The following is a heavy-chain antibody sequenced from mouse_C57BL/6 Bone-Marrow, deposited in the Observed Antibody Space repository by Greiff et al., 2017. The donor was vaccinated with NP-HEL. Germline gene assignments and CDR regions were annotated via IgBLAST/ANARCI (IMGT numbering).Heavy chain of an antibody. CDR1: GYTFTSYW. D-gene: IGHD1-1*01. CDR3: ARSYYGSRRDY. Sequence: QVQLQQSGAELAKPGASVKLSCKASGYTFTSYWMHWVKQRPGQGLEWIGYINPSSGYTKYNQKFKDKATLTADESSSTAYMQLSSLTYEDSAVYYCARSYYGSRRDYWGQGTTLTVSS. J-gene: IGHJ2*01. CDR2: INPSSGYT. V-gene: IGHV1-7*01.